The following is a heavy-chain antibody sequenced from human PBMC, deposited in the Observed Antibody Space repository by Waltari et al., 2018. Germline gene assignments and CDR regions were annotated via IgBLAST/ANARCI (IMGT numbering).Heavy chain of an antibody. D-gene: IGHD3-22*01. CDR3: AREKYYYDSSGYYLY. V-gene: IGHV1-8*01. CDR1: GYTFTSYD. Sequence: QVQLVQSGAEVKKPGASVKVSCKASGYTFTSYDINWVRQATGQGLGWTGWMNPTSGNTGYAQKFQGRVTMTRNTSISTAYMELSSLRSEDTAVYYCAREKYYYDSSGYYLYWGQGTLVTVSS. CDR2: MNPTSGNT. J-gene: IGHJ4*02.